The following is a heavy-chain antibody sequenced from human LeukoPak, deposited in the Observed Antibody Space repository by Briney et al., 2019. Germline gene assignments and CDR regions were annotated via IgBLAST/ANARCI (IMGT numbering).Heavy chain of an antibody. CDR2: ISSSGSTI. J-gene: IGHJ6*04. CDR1: GFTFSSYE. Sequence: GGSQRLSCAASGFTFSSYEMNRVRQAPGKGLEWVSYISSSGSTIYYADSVKGRFTISRDNAKNSLYLQMNSLRAEDTAVYYCAELGITMIGGVWGKGTTVTISS. CDR3: AELGITMIGGV. V-gene: IGHV3-48*03. D-gene: IGHD3-10*02.